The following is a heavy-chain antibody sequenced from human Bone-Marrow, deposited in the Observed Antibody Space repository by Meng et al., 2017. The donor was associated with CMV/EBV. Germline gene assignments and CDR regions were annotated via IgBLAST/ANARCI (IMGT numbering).Heavy chain of an antibody. D-gene: IGHD7-27*01. Sequence: SCALSAFIVSTHYVGWVRQAPGKGLEWVSAIYSGGSTYYADSVKGRFTISRHNSENTVYLQMNSLRPEDTAVYYCLRGTGRAGFDYWGRGTLVTVSS. J-gene: IGHJ4*02. V-gene: IGHV3-53*04. CDR3: LRGTGRAGFDY. CDR1: AFIVSTHY. CDR2: IYSGGST.